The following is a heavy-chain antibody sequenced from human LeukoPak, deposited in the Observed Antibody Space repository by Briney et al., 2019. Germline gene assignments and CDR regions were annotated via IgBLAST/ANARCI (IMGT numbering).Heavy chain of an antibody. CDR1: GFTFSRYY. J-gene: IGHJ4*02. Sequence: GGSLRLSCAASGFTFSRYYMHWVRQAPGKGLMWVSRINSDGRGTTYADSVKGRFTVSRDNAKNSVYLQMNSLKAEDTALYYCAKGGYSSGWYGDHWGQGTLVTVSS. D-gene: IGHD6-19*01. CDR2: INSDGRGT. V-gene: IGHV3-74*01. CDR3: AKGGYSSGWYGDH.